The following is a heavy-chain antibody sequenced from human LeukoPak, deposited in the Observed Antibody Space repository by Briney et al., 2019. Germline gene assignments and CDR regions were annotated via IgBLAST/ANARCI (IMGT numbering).Heavy chain of an antibody. D-gene: IGHD1-26*01. CDR1: GGSISSGGYS. CDR2: IYHSGST. Sequence: SQTLSLTCAVSGGSISSGGYSWSWIRQPPGKGLEWIGYIYHSGSTYYNPSLKSRVTISVDRSKNQFSLKLSSVTAADTAVYYCARGVVSGSYYWFDPWGQGTLVTVSS. J-gene: IGHJ5*02. CDR3: ARGVVSGSYYWFDP. V-gene: IGHV4-30-2*01.